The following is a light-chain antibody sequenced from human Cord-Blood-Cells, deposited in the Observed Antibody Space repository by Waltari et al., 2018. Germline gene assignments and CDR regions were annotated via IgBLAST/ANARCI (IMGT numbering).Light chain of an antibody. CDR1: QSVSSN. Sequence: EIVMTHSPATLPVSPGERATLSCRASQSVSSNLAWYQQKPGQAPRLLIYGASTRATGIPARFSGSGSGTEFTLTISSLQSEDFAVYYCQQYNNWPALTFGGGTKVEIK. J-gene: IGKJ4*01. CDR2: GAS. CDR3: QQYNNWPALT. V-gene: IGKV3-15*01.